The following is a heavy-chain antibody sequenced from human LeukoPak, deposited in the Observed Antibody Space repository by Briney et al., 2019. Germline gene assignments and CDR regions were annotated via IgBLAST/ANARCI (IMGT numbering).Heavy chain of an antibody. V-gene: IGHV3-48*01. J-gene: IGHJ4*02. Sequence: PGGSLRLSCAASGFTFSSYSMNWVRQAPGKGLEWVSYISSSSSTIYYADSVKGRFTISRDNAKNSLYLQMNSPRAEDTAVYYCARASYGGYVGYWGQGTLVTVSS. CDR1: GFTFSSYS. CDR2: ISSSSSTI. D-gene: IGHD5-12*01. CDR3: ARASYGGYVGY.